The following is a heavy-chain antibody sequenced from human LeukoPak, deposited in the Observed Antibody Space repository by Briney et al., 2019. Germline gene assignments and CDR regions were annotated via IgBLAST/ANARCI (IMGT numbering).Heavy chain of an antibody. CDR3: ATEGVQGGYSYGGLDY. CDR2: IYTSGST. CDR1: GVSISSGSYY. Sequence: PSQTLSLTCTVSGVSISSGSYYWSWIRQPAGKGLEWIGRIYTSGSTNYNPSLKSRVTISVDTSKNQFSLKLSSVTAADTAVYYCATEGVQGGYSYGGLDYWGQGTLVTVSS. D-gene: IGHD5-18*01. V-gene: IGHV4-61*02. J-gene: IGHJ4*02.